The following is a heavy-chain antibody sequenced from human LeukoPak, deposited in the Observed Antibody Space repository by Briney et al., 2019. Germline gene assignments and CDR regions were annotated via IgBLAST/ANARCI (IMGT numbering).Heavy chain of an antibody. J-gene: IGHJ4*02. V-gene: IGHV1-69*04. CDR2: IIPILGIA. CDR3: AREIEGLYYYDSSGYYYAY. CDR1: GVTFSSYT. D-gene: IGHD3-22*01. Sequence: SVKLSCKASGVTFSSYTISWVRQAPGQGLEWMGRIIPILGIANYAQKFQGRVTITADKSTSTAYMELSSLRSEDTAVYYCAREIEGLYYYDSSGYYYAYWGQGTLVTVSS.